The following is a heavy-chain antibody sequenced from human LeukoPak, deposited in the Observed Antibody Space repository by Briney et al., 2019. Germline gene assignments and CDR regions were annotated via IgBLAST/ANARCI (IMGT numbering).Heavy chain of an antibody. D-gene: IGHD1-1*01. J-gene: IGHJ5*02. Sequence: ASVKVSCKASGYIFTTYSISWVRQAPGQGLEWMGWISTYSGNINYAQKVQGRVTMTTDTSTSTAYMELRSLRSDDTAMYYCAIDRPSAIGTTARFDPWGQGTLVAVSS. CDR2: ISTYSGNI. V-gene: IGHV1-18*04. CDR3: AIDRPSAIGTTARFDP. CDR1: GYIFTTYS.